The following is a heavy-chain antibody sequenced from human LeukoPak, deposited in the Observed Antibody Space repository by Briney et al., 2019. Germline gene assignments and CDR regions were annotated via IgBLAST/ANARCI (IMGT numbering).Heavy chain of an antibody. J-gene: IGHJ6*03. Sequence: GGSLRLSCAASGFTFSDYYMSWLRQAPGKWLEWVSYIDSSTSTTYYADSVKGRFAISRDNAKNSLYLQMNSLRAEDTAVYYCARGVGLAYYFYYMDVWGKGTTVTISS. CDR2: IDSSTSTT. CDR3: ARGVGLAYYFYYMDV. V-gene: IGHV3-11*04. D-gene: IGHD6-19*01. CDR1: GFTFSDYY.